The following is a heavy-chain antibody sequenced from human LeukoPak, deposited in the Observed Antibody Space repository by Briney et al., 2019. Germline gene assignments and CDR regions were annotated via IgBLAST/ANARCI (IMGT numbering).Heavy chain of an antibody. CDR1: GFTFSSYG. CDR3: ARDRIQGYYGSGTYSWFDP. J-gene: IGHJ5*02. Sequence: PGGSLRLSCAASGFTFSSYGMHWVRQAPGKGLEWVAVISYDGSNKYYADSVKGRFTISRDSSKNTLYLQMNSLRAEDTAVYYCARDRIQGYYGSGTYSWFDPWGQGTLVTVSS. D-gene: IGHD3-10*01. CDR2: ISYDGSNK. V-gene: IGHV3-30-3*01.